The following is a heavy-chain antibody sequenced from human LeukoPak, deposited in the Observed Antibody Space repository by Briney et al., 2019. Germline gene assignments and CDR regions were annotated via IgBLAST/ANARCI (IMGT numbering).Heavy chain of an antibody. D-gene: IGHD3-10*01. Sequence: GESLKISCKGSGYSFTSYWIGWVRQMPGKGLEWMGIIYPGDSDTRYSPSFQGQVTISADKSISTAYLQWSSLKASDSAMYYCPTNTMFRGIHAFDIWGQGTMVTVSS. V-gene: IGHV5-51*01. CDR1: GYSFTSYW. CDR2: IYPGDSDT. CDR3: PTNTMFRGIHAFDI. J-gene: IGHJ3*02.